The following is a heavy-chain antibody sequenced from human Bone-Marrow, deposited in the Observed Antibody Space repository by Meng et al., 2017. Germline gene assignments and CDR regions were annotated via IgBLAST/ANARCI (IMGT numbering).Heavy chain of an antibody. CDR1: GFTFGDYA. Sequence: GESLKISCTASGFTFGDYAMSCFRQAPGKGLEWVGFIRSKAYGGTTEYAASVKGRFTISRDDSKSIAYLQMNSLKTEDTAVYYCTSERETYYYGSGSYYVSDYWGQGTLVTVSS. CDR3: TSERETYYYGSGSYYVSDY. D-gene: IGHD3-10*01. CDR2: IRSKAYGGTT. V-gene: IGHV3-49*03. J-gene: IGHJ4*02.